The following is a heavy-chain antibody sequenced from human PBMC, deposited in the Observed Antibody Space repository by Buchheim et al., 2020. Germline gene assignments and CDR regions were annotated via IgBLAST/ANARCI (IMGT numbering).Heavy chain of an antibody. J-gene: IGHJ4*02. Sequence: QVQLVESGGGVVQPGRSLRLSCAASGFTFSSYGMHWVRQAPGKGLEWVAVIRYDGSNKYYADSVKGRFTISRDNSKNTLYLQMNSLRAEDTAVYYCAREYGIAAAGTVGYWGQGTL. CDR1: GFTFSSYG. CDR2: IRYDGSNK. V-gene: IGHV3-33*01. CDR3: AREYGIAAAGTVGY. D-gene: IGHD6-13*01.